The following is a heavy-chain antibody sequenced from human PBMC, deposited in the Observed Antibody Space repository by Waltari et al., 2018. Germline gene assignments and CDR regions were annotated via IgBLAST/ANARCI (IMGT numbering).Heavy chain of an antibody. CDR2: VSGSGGDT. Sequence: EVQLLESGGGLVQPGGSRRLSCDVSGFPFSSYERSWVRQAPGKGLEWVSGVSGSGGDTYYADSVKGRFTVSRDNSNNMLFLQMNNLRGEDTAIYYCAKATYSSPNYGMDVWGQGTTVTVSS. V-gene: IGHV3-23*01. D-gene: IGHD6-13*01. CDR1: GFPFSSYE. J-gene: IGHJ6*02. CDR3: AKATYSSPNYGMDV.